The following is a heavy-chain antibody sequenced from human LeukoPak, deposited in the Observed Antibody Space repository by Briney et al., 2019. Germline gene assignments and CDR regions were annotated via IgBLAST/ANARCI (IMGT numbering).Heavy chain of an antibody. V-gene: IGHV3-7*03. CDR3: SRGGGLDV. CDR1: GFTFSSYW. J-gene: IGHJ6*02. Sequence: GGSLRLSCAASGFTFSSYWMNWARQAPGKGLEWVASINHNGNVNYYVDSVKGRFTISRDNAKNSLYLQISNLRAEDTAVYFCSRGGGLDVWGQGAAVTVSS. CDR2: INHNGNVN. D-gene: IGHD3-16*01.